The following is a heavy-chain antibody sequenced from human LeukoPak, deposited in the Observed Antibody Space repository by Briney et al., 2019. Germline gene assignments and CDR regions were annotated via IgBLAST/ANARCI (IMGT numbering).Heavy chain of an antibody. CDR2: ISSSSSYI. V-gene: IGHV3-21*01. Sequence: GGSLRLSCAASGFTFSSYSMNWVRRVPGKGLEWVSSISSSSSYIYYADSVKGRFTISRDNAKNSLYLQMNSLRAEDTAVYYCARDQKFQALDYWGQGTLVTVSS. J-gene: IGHJ4*02. CDR1: GFTFSSYS. CDR3: ARDQKFQALDY.